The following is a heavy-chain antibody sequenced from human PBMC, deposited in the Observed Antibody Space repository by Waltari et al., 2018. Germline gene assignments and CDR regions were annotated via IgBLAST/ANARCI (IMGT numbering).Heavy chain of an antibody. CDR2: INHSGST. V-gene: IGHV4-34*01. D-gene: IGHD2-2*01. Sequence: QVQLQQWGAGLLKPSETLSLTCAVYGGSFRGYYLRWIRQPPGKGLEWIGEINHSGSTNYNPSLKSRVTISVDTSKNQFSLKLSSVTAADTAVYYCARARSTEGFDPWGQGTLVTVSS. CDR3: ARARSTEGFDP. J-gene: IGHJ5*02. CDR1: GGSFRGYY.